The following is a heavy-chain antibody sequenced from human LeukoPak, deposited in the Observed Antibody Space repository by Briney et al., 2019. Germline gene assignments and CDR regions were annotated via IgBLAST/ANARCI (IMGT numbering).Heavy chain of an antibody. D-gene: IGHD3-16*01. CDR1: GGSISSGAYY. Sequence: PSQTLSRTCTVSGGSISSGAYYWSWIRQPPGKGLEWIGYIYYSGSTYYNPSLKSRVTISVDTSKNQFSLKLSSVTAADTAVYYCARDGGGGLYYFDYWGEGTLVTVSS. J-gene: IGHJ4*02. CDR3: ARDGGGGLYYFDY. CDR2: IYYSGST. V-gene: IGHV4-30-4*01.